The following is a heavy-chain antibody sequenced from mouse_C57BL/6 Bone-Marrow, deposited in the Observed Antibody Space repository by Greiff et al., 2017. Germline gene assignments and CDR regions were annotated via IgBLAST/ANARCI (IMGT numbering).Heavy chain of an antibody. CDR2: ISSGSSTI. CDR1: GFTFSDYG. D-gene: IGHD2-3*01. CDR3: ARGGDGYFGFAY. J-gene: IGHJ3*01. V-gene: IGHV5-17*01. Sequence: EVKLVESGGGLVKPGGSLKLSCAASGFTFSDYGMHWVRQAPEKGLEWVAYISSGSSTIYYADTVKGRFTISRDNAKNTLFLQMTRLRSEDTAMYYCARGGDGYFGFAYWGQGTLVTVSA.